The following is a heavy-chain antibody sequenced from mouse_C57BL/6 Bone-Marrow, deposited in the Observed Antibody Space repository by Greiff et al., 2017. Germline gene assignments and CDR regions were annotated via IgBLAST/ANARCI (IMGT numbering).Heavy chain of an antibody. CDR1: GYTFTSYW. J-gene: IGHJ3*01. CDR3: ARYYDWFAY. Sequence: GGELVKPGASVKLSCKASGYTFTSYWMHWVKQRPGQGLEWIGMIHPNSGSTNYNEKFKSKATLTVDKSSSTAYMQLSSLTSEDSAVYYCARYYDWFAYWGQGTLVTVSA. D-gene: IGHD2-4*01. CDR2: IHPNSGST. V-gene: IGHV1-64*01.